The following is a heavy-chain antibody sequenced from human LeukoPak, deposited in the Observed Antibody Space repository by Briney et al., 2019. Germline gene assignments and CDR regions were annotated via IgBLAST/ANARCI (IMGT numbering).Heavy chain of an antibody. Sequence: SSETLSLTCAVYGGSFSGYYWSWIRQPPGKGLEWIGEINHSGSTNYNPSLKSRVTISVDTSKNQFSLKLSSVTAADTAVYYCARSFSWRSSWPRGWFDPWGQGTLVPVSS. J-gene: IGHJ5*02. CDR3: ARSFSWRSSWPRGWFDP. CDR2: INHSGST. V-gene: IGHV4-34*01. D-gene: IGHD6-13*01. CDR1: GGSFSGYY.